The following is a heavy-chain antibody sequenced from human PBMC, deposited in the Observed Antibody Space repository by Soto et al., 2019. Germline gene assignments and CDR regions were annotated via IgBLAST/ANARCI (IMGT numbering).Heavy chain of an antibody. CDR3: AKDVVVGATTGLGDYYYYYGMDV. J-gene: IGHJ6*02. V-gene: IGHV1-69*13. D-gene: IGHD1-26*01. Sequence: SVKVSCKASGGTFSSYAISWVRQAPGQGLEWMGGIIPIFGTANYAQKFQGRVTITADESTSTAYMELSSLRAEDTAVFYCAKDVVVGATTGLGDYYYYYGMDVWGQGTTVTVSS. CDR1: GGTFSSYA. CDR2: IIPIFGTA.